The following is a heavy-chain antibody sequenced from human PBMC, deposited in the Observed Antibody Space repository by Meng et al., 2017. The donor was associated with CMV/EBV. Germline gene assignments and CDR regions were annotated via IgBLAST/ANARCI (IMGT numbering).Heavy chain of an antibody. D-gene: IGHD2-21*01. CDR3: ARALVVETNPRNYYYYGMDV. Sequence: GESLKISCAASGFTFSSYEMNWVRQAPGKGLEWVSYISSSGSTIYYADSVKGRFTISRDNAKNSLYLQMNSLRAEDTAVYYCARALVVETNPRNYYYYGMDVWGQGTTVTVS. CDR1: GFTFSSYE. V-gene: IGHV3-48*03. J-gene: IGHJ6*02. CDR2: ISSSGSTI.